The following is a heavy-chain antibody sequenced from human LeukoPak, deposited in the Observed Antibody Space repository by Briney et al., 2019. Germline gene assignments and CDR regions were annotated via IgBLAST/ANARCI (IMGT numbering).Heavy chain of an antibody. CDR2: IRYDGTNK. V-gene: IGHV3-30*02. CDR1: GFTFSSYG. Sequence: GGTLRLSCAASGFTFSSYGMQWVRQAPGKGLEWVAFIRYDGTNKYYAESVKGRFTISRENFKNTVYLQMNSLRGEDTAVYYCAKDPDYGGNSEDYYYYMDVWGKGTTVTISS. CDR3: AKDPDYGGNSEDYYYYMDV. D-gene: IGHD4-23*01. J-gene: IGHJ6*03.